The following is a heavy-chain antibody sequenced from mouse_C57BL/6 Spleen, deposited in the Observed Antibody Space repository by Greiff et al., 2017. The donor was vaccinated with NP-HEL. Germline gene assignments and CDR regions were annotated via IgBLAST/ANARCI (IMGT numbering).Heavy chain of an antibody. CDR3: ARQGSHYYGSSYFGY. CDR1: GYAFSSYW. CDR2: IYPGDGDT. J-gene: IGHJ2*01. D-gene: IGHD1-1*01. V-gene: IGHV1-80*01. Sequence: VQLQQSGAELVKPGASVKISCKASGYAFSSYWMNWVKQRPGKGLEWIGQIYPGDGDTNYNGKFKGQATLTADKSSSTAYMQLSSLTSEDSAVYFCARQGSHYYGSSYFGYWGQGTTLTVSS.